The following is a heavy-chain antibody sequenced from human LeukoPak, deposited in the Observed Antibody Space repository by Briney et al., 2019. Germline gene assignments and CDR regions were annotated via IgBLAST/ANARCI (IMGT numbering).Heavy chain of an antibody. CDR3: ARDQGAAGLY. CDR2: ISGSDGST. V-gene: IGHV3-23*01. Sequence: GGSLRLSCAASGFTFRSYAMSWVRQAPGRGLEWVSTISGSDGSTYYADSVRGRFTITRDISKNMLYLQMNSLRAEDTAVYCCARDQGAAGLYWGQGALVTVSS. CDR1: GFTFRSYA. D-gene: IGHD6-13*01. J-gene: IGHJ4*02.